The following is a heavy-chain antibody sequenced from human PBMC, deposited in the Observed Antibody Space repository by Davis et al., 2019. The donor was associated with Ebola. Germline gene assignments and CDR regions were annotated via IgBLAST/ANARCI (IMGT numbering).Heavy chain of an antibody. V-gene: IGHV3-48*01. Sequence: GGSLRLSCAASGFTVSSNHMNWVRQAPGKGLEWVSYISSSSSTIYYADSVKGRFTISRDNAKNSLYLQMNSLRAEDTAVYYCARDYLDYGPMVRGVIADYWGQGTPVTVSS. CDR3: ARDYLDYGPMVRGVIADY. CDR1: GFTVSSNH. J-gene: IGHJ4*02. D-gene: IGHD3-10*01. CDR2: ISSSSSTI.